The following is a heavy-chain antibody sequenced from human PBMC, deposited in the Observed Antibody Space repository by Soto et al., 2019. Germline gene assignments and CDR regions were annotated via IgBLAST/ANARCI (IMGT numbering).Heavy chain of an antibody. CDR1: GFTFSDYY. J-gene: IGHJ4*02. Sequence: QVQLVESGGGLVKPGGSLRLSYAASGFTFSDYYMSWIRQAPGKGLEWVSYISSSSSYTNYADSVKGRFTISRDNAKNSLYLQMNSLRAEDTAVYYCATGQYYYDSSAYYYSWGQGTLVTVSS. D-gene: IGHD3-22*01. V-gene: IGHV3-11*05. CDR3: ATGQYYYDSSAYYYS. CDR2: ISSSSSYT.